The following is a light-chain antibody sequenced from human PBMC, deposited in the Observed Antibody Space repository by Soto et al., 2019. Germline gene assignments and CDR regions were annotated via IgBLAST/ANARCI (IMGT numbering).Light chain of an antibody. Sequence: AIQLTQSPSSLSASIGDRVTITCRASQGISSSLAWYQQEPGKAPKLLIYEASTLQSGVPSRFSGRGSGTDFTLTIAGLQPEDFATYYCQQYESYSPLTFGGGTKVEIK. CDR3: QQYESYSPLT. CDR1: QGISSS. CDR2: EAS. V-gene: IGKV1-13*02. J-gene: IGKJ4*01.